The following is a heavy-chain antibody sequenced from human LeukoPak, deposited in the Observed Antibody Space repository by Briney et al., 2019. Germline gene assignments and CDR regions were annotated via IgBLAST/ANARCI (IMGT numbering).Heavy chain of an antibody. CDR3: ARETQPYGHHLNAFDI. D-gene: IGHD1-14*01. CDR1: GGSFSGYY. V-gene: IGHV4-59*01. CDR2: IYYSGST. Sequence: SETLSLTCAVYGGSFSGYYWSWIRQPPGKGLEWIGYIYYSGSTNYNPSLKSRVTISVDTSKNQFSLKLSSVTAADTAVYYCARETQPYGHHLNAFDIWGQGTMVTVSS. J-gene: IGHJ3*02.